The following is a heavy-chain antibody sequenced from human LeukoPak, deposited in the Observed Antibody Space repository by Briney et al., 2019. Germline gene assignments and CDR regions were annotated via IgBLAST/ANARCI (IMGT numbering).Heavy chain of an antibody. J-gene: IGHJ4*02. V-gene: IGHV1-18*01. CDR3: ATQHSSGYYRFDY. CDR2: ISAYNGNT. Sequence: ASVTVSCTASGHTFTSYGMSWVRQAPGQGLEWMGWISAYNGNTNYAQKLQGRVTMTPDTSTSTAYMELRSLRSDDTAVYYCATQHSSGYYRFDYWGQGTLVTVSS. CDR1: GHTFTSYG. D-gene: IGHD3-22*01.